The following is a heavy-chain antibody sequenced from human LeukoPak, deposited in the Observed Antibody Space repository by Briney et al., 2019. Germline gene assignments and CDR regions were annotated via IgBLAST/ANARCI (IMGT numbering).Heavy chain of an antibody. CDR1: GGSISSYY. CDR3: ARGGWYSDC. Sequence: SETLSLTCTVSGGSISSYYWSWSRQPPGKGLEWIGYIYYSGSTKYNPSLKSRVTISVDTSKNQFSLKLSSVTAADTAVYYCARGGWYSDCWGQGTLVTVSS. V-gene: IGHV4-59*01. CDR2: IYYSGST. J-gene: IGHJ4*02. D-gene: IGHD6-19*01.